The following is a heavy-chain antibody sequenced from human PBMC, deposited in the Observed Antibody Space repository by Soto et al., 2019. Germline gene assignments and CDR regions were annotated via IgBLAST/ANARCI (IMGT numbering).Heavy chain of an antibody. Sequence: QVQLVQSGAEVKKPGSSVKVSCKASGGTFSSYAISWVRQAPGQGLEWMGGIIPIFGTANYAQKFQGRVTITADESTSPAYMELSSLRSEDTAVYYCARGPRGYDYVYCSGGSCYGMDVWGQGTTVTVSS. J-gene: IGHJ6*02. CDR2: IIPIFGTA. CDR3: ARGPRGYDYVYCSGGSCYGMDV. CDR1: GGTFSSYA. V-gene: IGHV1-69*01. D-gene: IGHD2-15*01.